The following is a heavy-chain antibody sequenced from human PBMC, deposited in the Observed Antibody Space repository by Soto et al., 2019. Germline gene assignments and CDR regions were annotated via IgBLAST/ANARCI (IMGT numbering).Heavy chain of an antibody. CDR3: ARGGYRLRYFGWLFKVGKDYYHNGMAV. CDR2: INHSGST. Sequence: QVQLQQWGAGLLKPSETLSLTCAVDGGSFSGYHWSWIRQLPGKGLAWIGEINHSGSTNYNPSLKSRVTIAGDTSKNQYTPKLSSVTAAETAVYYCARGGYRLRYFGWLFKVGKDYYHNGMAVWGQGTTVTVSS. CDR1: GGSFSGYH. J-gene: IGHJ6*02. V-gene: IGHV4-34*01. D-gene: IGHD3-9*01.